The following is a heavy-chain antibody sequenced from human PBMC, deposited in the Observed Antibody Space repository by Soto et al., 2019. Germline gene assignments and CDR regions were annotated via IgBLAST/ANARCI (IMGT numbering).Heavy chain of an antibody. CDR2: INHSGST. V-gene: IGHV4-34*01. Sequence: SETLSLTCAVYGGSFSGYYWSWIRQPPGKGLEWIGEINHSGSTNYNPSLKSRVTISVDTSKNQFSLKLSSVTAADTAVYYCARTRGYCSSTSFYGSFRYYYYHKAVSAQRTTVPVS. CDR1: GGSFSGYY. CDR3: ARTRGYCSSTSFYGSFRYYYYHKAV. D-gene: IGHD2-2*01. J-gene: IGHJ6*03.